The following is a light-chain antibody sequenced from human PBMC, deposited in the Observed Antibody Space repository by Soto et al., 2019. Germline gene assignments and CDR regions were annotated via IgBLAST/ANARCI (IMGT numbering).Light chain of an antibody. CDR1: QSVSNNY. Sequence: EIALTQSPGTLSLSPGERATLSCRASQSVSNNYLAWYQQKPGQAPRLLIYGASNRATGIPDRFSGSGSGTDFTLTISRLEPENCAMYYCQQSFTSPLTFCGGTKVDIK. V-gene: IGKV3-20*01. J-gene: IGKJ4*01. CDR2: GAS. CDR3: QQSFTSPLT.